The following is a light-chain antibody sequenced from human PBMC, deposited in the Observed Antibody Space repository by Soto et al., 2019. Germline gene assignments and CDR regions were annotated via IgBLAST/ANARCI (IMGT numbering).Light chain of an antibody. CDR3: SSYTSSSTL. J-gene: IGLJ1*01. CDR1: SSDVGGYKY. Sequence: QSALTQPASVSGCPGQSITISCTGASSDVGGYKYVSWYQQHPGKAPKLIIYDVSDRPSGISNRFSGSKSGNKASLTISGLQAEDEADYYCSSYTSSSTLFGTGTKVTVL. V-gene: IGLV2-14*01. CDR2: DVS.